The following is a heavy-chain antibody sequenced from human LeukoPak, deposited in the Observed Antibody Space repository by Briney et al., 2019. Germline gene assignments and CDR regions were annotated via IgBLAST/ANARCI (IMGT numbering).Heavy chain of an antibody. Sequence: PGGSLRLSCAASGLTFSNYVMSWVRQAPGKGLEWVSAISGSDGSTWYADSVKGLFTISRDNAKNTLYLKMNSLRAEDTAVYYCARVRATFSPHFDNWGQGTLVTVSS. V-gene: IGHV3-23*01. CDR1: GLTFSNYV. CDR3: ARVRATFSPHFDN. J-gene: IGHJ4*02. D-gene: IGHD5-12*01. CDR2: ISGSDGST.